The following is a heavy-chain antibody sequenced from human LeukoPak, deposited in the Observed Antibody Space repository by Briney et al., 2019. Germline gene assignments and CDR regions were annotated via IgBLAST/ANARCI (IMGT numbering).Heavy chain of an antibody. J-gene: IGHJ5*02. CDR1: GYTFTSYG. CDR3: ARDYEYSSSSNWFDP. D-gene: IGHD6-6*01. Sequence: ASVKVSCTASGYTFTSYGISWVRQAPGQGLEWMGWISAYNGNTNYAQKLQGRVTMTTDTSTSTAYMELRSLRSDDTAVYYCARDYEYSSSSNWFDPWGQGTLVTVSS. V-gene: IGHV1-18*01. CDR2: ISAYNGNT.